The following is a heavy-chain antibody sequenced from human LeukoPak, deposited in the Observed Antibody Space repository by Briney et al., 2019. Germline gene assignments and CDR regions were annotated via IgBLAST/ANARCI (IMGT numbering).Heavy chain of an antibody. Sequence: PGGSLRLSCAASGFTFSSYAMHWVRQAPGKGLEWVAVISYDGSNKYYADSVKGRFTISRDNSKNTLYLQMNSLRAEDTAVYYCARDPPAAGYYYYGMDVWGQGTTVTVSS. CDR1: GFTFSSYA. D-gene: IGHD6-13*01. CDR3: ARDPPAAGYYYYGMDV. CDR2: ISYDGSNK. J-gene: IGHJ6*02. V-gene: IGHV3-30-3*01.